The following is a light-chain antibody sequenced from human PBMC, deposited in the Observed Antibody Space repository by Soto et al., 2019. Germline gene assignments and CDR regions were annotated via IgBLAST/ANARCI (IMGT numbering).Light chain of an antibody. CDR2: GAS. Sequence: EIVLTQSPGTLSLSPGERATLSCRASQRIANNFLAWFQQKPGQPPTLLIYGASTRASGIPDRFSGSGSGTDFALTISRLEPGDFAVYYCQQYGRSPFTFGQGTKLQIK. CDR1: QRIANNF. CDR3: QQYGRSPFT. J-gene: IGKJ2*01. V-gene: IGKV3-20*01.